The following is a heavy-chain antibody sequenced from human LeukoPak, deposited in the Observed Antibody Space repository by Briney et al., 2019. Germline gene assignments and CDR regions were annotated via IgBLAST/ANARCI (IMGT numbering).Heavy chain of an antibody. J-gene: IGHJ4*02. CDR1: GFTFSTYT. Sequence: GGSLRFSCAASGFTFSTYTMNWVRQAPGKGLEWVSYISSSSSYTNYADSVKGRFTISRDNAKNSLYLQMNSLRAEDTAVYYCARASITMVRGVITNGYYFDYWGQGTLVTVSS. D-gene: IGHD3-10*01. CDR2: ISSSSSYT. V-gene: IGHV3-21*05. CDR3: ARASITMVRGVITNGYYFDY.